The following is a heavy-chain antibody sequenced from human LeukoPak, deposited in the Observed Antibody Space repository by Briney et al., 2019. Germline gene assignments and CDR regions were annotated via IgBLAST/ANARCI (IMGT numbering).Heavy chain of an antibody. CDR1: GGSISSGGYY. V-gene: IGHV4-31*03. Sequence: TPSETLSLTCTVSGGSISSGGYYWSWIRQHPGKGLEWIGYIYYSGSTYYNPSLKSRVTISVDTSKNQFSLKLSSVTAADTAVYYCARTARITMIVVADPAYFDYWGQGTLVTVSS. D-gene: IGHD3-22*01. CDR2: IYYSGST. CDR3: ARTARITMIVVADPAYFDY. J-gene: IGHJ4*02.